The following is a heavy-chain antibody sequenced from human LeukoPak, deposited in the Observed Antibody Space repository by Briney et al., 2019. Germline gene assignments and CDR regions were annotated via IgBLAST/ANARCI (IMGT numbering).Heavy chain of an antibody. CDR3: ARGTAVAGPFDY. CDR2: IYYSGST. Sequence: SETLSLTCTASGGSISSYYWSWIRQPPGKGLAWIGYIYYSGSTNYNPSLKSRVTISVDTSKNQFSLKLSSVTAADTAVYYCARGTAVAGPFDYWGQGTLVTVSS. J-gene: IGHJ4*02. V-gene: IGHV4-59*01. D-gene: IGHD6-19*01. CDR1: GGSISSYY.